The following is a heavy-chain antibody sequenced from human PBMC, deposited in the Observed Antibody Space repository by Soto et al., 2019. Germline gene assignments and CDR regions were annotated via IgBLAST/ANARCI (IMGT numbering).Heavy chain of an antibody. D-gene: IGHD3-16*01. CDR3: XXXXXXWDXWGSSFNY. CDR1: GGSISSGDYY. J-gene: IGHJ4*01. Sequence: QVQLQESGPGLVKPSQTLSLTCTVSGGSISSGDYYWSWIRQPPGKGLEWIGYIYYSGSTYYNPXXXXXXXIXXXTXKNXXXXXXXXXXXXXXXXXXXXXXXXXWDXWGSSFNYXXXGXXVTVSX. CDR2: IYYSGST. V-gene: IGHV4-30-4*01.